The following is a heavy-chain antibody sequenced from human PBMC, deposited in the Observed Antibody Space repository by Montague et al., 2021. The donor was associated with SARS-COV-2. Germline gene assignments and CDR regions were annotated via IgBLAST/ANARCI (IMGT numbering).Heavy chain of an antibody. CDR1: GFSFSTYW. CDR2: ISGDGSIT. D-gene: IGHD3-22*01. V-gene: IGHV3-74*01. CDR3: ARDRSSDYYDSSGYFDY. J-gene: IGHJ4*02. Sequence: SLRLSCAASGFSFSTYWMHWVRHVPGKGLVWVSRISGDGSITTYADSVKARFTVSRDNDKNTLYLQMNSLRAEDTAVYYCARDRSSDYYDSSGYFDYWGQGTLVTVSS.